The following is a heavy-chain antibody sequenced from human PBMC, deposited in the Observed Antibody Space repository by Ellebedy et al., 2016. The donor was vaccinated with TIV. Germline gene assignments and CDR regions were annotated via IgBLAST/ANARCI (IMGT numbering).Heavy chain of an antibody. CDR2: IRPDGSEE. Sequence: GGSLRLSXAASGFIFSNYWMSWVRQAPGKGLEWVANIRPDGSEEFYLDSVKGRFTTSRDNAKRSLYLQMDSLRAEDTAIYYCADPENFWGQGTMVTVSS. V-gene: IGHV3-7*01. CDR1: GFIFSNYW. CDR3: ADPENF. J-gene: IGHJ3*01.